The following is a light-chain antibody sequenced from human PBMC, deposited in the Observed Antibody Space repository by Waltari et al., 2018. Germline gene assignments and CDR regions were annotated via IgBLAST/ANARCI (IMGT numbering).Light chain of an antibody. CDR3: HQWRSSIPT. V-gene: IGKV3-20*01. J-gene: IGKJ1*01. CDR1: QRITTSQ. CDR2: AAS. Sequence: EIVLTQSPGTLSLSPGARATLSCRSSQRITTSQLAWYQHKPGQAPRLLIYAASSRATGIPDRFSGSGSGTDFTLTISRLEPEDFAVYYCHQWRSSIPTFGQGTKVEIK.